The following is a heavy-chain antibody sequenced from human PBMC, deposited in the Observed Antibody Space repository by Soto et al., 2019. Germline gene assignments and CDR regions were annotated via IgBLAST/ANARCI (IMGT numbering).Heavy chain of an antibody. CDR3: AKAWGIDY. Sequence: EVQLLESGGGLVEPGGSRRLSCAASGFTFSSYTMSWVRQAPGKGLEWVSTISGSGSSTYSADSVKGGFTISRDNSKNTLYLQMNSLRVEDTAIHYCAKAWGIDYWGQGTLVTVSS. CDR2: ISGSGSST. CDR1: GFTFSSYT. V-gene: IGHV3-23*01. D-gene: IGHD7-27*01. J-gene: IGHJ4*02.